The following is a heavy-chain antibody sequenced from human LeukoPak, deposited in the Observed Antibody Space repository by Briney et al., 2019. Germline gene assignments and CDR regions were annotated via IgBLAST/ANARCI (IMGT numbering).Heavy chain of an antibody. CDR1: GGTFSSYA. J-gene: IGHJ3*02. Sequence: SVKVSCKASGGTFSSYAISWVRQAPGQGLEWMGGIIPIFGTANYAQKFQGRVTITADESTSTAYMELSSLRSEDTAVYYCAREGSGSYKAFDIWGRGTMVTVSS. CDR2: IIPIFGTA. D-gene: IGHD1-26*01. CDR3: AREGSGSYKAFDI. V-gene: IGHV1-69*13.